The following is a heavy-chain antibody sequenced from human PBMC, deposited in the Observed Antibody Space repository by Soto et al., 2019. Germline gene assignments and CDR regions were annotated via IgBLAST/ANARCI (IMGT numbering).Heavy chain of an antibody. Sequence: PGGSLRLSCASSGFTLSPYSMNWVRQAPGKGLEWVSSISSSSSYIYYADSVKGRFTISRDNAKNSLYLQMNSLRAEDTAVYYCARETIYAPGFNSGGRETLVTVSS. CDR2: ISSSSSYI. CDR3: ARETIYAPGFNS. CDR1: GFTLSPYS. V-gene: IGHV3-21*01. D-gene: IGHD3-9*01. J-gene: IGHJ4*02.